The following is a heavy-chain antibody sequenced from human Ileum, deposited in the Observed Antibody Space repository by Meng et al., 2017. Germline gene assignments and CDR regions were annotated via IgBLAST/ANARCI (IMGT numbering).Heavy chain of an antibody. V-gene: IGHV1-3*01. Sequence: QGQFVQSGAEVNKPGASVRISCKASGFTFSNYAIYWVRQAPGQSLEWLGWIHAGSGDTKFSQTFQGRLTFGRDTSADTVYMELSSLTSGDRAVYYCGRGRASFYFDFLGQGTLVTVLL. CDR1: GFTFSNYA. J-gene: IGHJ4*01. CDR3: GRGRASFYFDF. CDR2: IHAGSGDT. D-gene: IGHD6-6*01.